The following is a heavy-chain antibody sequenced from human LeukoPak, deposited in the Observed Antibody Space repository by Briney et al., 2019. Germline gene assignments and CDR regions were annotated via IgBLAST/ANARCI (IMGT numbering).Heavy chain of an antibody. CDR3: AKGPSYDFWSGYSDY. D-gene: IGHD3-3*01. V-gene: IGHV3-48*01. CDR1: GFIFTDYS. CDR2: IDKTSSNI. Sequence: GGSLRLSCAASGFIFTDYSINWVRQAPGKGLEWISYIDKTSSNIYYADSVKGRFTISRDNAKNSLYLQMNSLRAEDTAVYYCAKGPSYDFWSGYSDYWGQGTLVTVSS. J-gene: IGHJ4*02.